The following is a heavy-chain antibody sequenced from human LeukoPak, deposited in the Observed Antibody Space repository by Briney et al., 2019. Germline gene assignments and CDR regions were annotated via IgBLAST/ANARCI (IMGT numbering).Heavy chain of an antibody. CDR3: TTSVYNFFDF. CDR1: GFTFRNAW. V-gene: IGHV3-15*01. Sequence: GGSLILSCAASGFTFRNAWLSWVRQAPGKGLEWVGRIKTTTEGATTDYTAPVKDRFSISRDDSKDTVYLQLNSLRTEDTALYFCTTSVYNFFDFWGQGTLATVSS. D-gene: IGHD1-20*01. J-gene: IGHJ4*02. CDR2: IKTTTEGATT.